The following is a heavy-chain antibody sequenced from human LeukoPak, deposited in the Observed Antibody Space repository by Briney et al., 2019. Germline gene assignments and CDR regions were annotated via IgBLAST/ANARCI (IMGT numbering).Heavy chain of an antibody. CDR2: ISGSNGNT. CDR1: GYTFTTYG. Sequence: ASVNVSCKTSGYTFTTYGISWVRQAPGQGLEWIGWISGSNGNTKYAQKVQGRVTMTTDTSTTTAYMEVRSLRSDDTAVYYCARDRDRMVQGVTALFDYWGQGTLVTVSS. V-gene: IGHV1-18*04. J-gene: IGHJ4*02. CDR3: ARDRDRMVQGVTALFDY. D-gene: IGHD3-10*01.